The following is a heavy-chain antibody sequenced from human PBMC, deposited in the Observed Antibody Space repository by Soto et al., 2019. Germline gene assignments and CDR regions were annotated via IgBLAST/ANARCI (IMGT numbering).Heavy chain of an antibody. V-gene: IGHV1-2*02. CDR1: GYTFTGYY. Sequence: ASVKVSCKASGYTFTGYYMHWVRQAPGHGLEWMGWINPNSGGTNYAQKFQGGVTMTRDTSISTAYMELSRLRSDDTAVYYCARDLAPYYYDSSGYYHWGQGTXVTVSS. J-gene: IGHJ5*02. CDR2: INPNSGGT. D-gene: IGHD3-22*01. CDR3: ARDLAPYYYDSSGYYH.